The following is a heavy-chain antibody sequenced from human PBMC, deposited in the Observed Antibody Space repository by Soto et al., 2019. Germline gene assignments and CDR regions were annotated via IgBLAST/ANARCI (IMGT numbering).Heavy chain of an antibody. D-gene: IGHD5-12*01. CDR2: IYYSGST. V-gene: IGHV4-59*01. CDR1: GGSISSYY. Sequence: SETLSLTCTGSGGSISSYYWSWIRQPPGKGLERIGYIYYSGSTNYNPSLKSRVTISVDTSKNQFSLKLSSVTAADTAVYYCAREKESGYDFLLDYWGQGTLVTVSS. CDR3: AREKESGYDFLLDY. J-gene: IGHJ4*02.